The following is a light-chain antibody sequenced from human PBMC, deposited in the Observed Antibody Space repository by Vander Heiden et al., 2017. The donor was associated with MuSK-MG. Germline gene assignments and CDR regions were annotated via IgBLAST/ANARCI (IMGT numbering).Light chain of an antibody. CDR1: QGIRND. V-gene: IGKV1-17*01. Sequence: IQMTQSQSSLSASVGDTVTITCRASQGIRNDLGWYQQKPGEAPERLISAASSLQSGVPSRFSASGSGTDFTLTISSLRPEDSATYYCQQHHVYPPLTFGGGTKVEI. CDR2: AAS. J-gene: IGKJ4*01. CDR3: QQHHVYPPLT.